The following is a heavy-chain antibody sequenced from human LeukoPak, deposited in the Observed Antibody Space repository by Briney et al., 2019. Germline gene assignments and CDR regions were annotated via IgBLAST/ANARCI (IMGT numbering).Heavy chain of an antibody. CDR3: ASHSLAARYYYMDV. J-gene: IGHJ6*03. Sequence: SQTLSLTCTVSGGSISSGGYYWSCIRRPPGKGLECIGYIYHSGSTYYNPSLKSRVTISVDRSKNQFSLKLSSVTAADTAVYYCASHSLAARYYYMDVWGKGTTVTVSS. CDR1: GGSISSGGYY. V-gene: IGHV4-30-2*01. CDR2: IYHSGST. D-gene: IGHD6-6*01.